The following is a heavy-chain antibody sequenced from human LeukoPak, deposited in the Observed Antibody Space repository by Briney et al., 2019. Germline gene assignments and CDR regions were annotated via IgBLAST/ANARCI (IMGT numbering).Heavy chain of an antibody. CDR1: GYSFTSYW. J-gene: IGHJ3*02. CDR2: IYPDDSDT. V-gene: IGHV5-51*01. Sequence: GESLKISCEGSGYSFTSYWIGWVRQMPGKGLEWMGIIYPDDSDTRYGPSFQGHVTISADKSISTSYLQWSSLKASDTAMYYCARRLRYQLERRVWWGAFDIWGQGTMVTVSS. CDR3: ARRLRYQLERRVWWGAFDI. D-gene: IGHD1-1*01.